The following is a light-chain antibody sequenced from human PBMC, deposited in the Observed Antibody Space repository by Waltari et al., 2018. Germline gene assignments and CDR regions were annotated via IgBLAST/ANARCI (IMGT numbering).Light chain of an antibody. V-gene: IGLV1-40*01. J-gene: IGLJ2*01. CDR1: TSTIGPGYD. CDR3: QSYDSSLSGSV. CDR2: GNS. Sequence: QSVLTQPPSVSGAPGQRVTTSCTGSTSTIGPGYDVHWYQQLPGTAPKLLTYGNSNRPSGVPDRFSGSKSGTSASLAITGLQAEDEADYYCQSYDSSLSGSVFGGGTKLTVL.